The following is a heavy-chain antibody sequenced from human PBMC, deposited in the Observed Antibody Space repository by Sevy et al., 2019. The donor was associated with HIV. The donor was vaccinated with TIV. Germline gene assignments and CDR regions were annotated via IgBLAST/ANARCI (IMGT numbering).Heavy chain of an antibody. J-gene: IGHJ4*02. CDR2: IHYSGRT. D-gene: IGHD1-26*01. CDR1: GGSISSGSYY. Sequence: SETLSLTWTVSGGSISSGSYYWSWIRQSPGKGLDWIGYIHYSGRTNYNPSLKSRVTISVDTSKNQFSLKLSSVTAADTAVYYCARDSGSYPYYFDYWGPGTLVTVSS. V-gene: IGHV4-61*01. CDR3: ARDSGSYPYYFDY.